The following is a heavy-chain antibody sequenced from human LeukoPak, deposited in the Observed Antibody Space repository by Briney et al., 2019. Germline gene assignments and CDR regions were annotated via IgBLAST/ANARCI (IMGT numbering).Heavy chain of an antibody. CDR1: GFIVSANY. V-gene: IGHV3-21*01. D-gene: IGHD3-22*01. CDR3: ARDLDSSGYYPYY. J-gene: IGHJ4*02. Sequence: PGGSLRLSCAASGFIVSANYMSWVRQAPGKGLEWVSSISSSSSYIYYADSVKGRFTISRDNAKNSLYLQMNSLRAEDTAVYYCARDLDSSGYYPYYWGQGTLVTVSS. CDR2: ISSSSSYI.